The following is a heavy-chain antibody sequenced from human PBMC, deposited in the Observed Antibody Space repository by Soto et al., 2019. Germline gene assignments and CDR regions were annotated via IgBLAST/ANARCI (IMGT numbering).Heavy chain of an antibody. CDR3: ARARLWYDILTGPYYYYGMDV. Sequence: PSETLSLTCVVYAGPFSGYSWSWIRQPPGKGLEWIGEINHSGSTNYNPSLKSRVTISVDTSKNQFPLKLTSVTAADTAVYYCARARLWYDILTGPYYYYGMDVWGQATMVS. CDR1: AGPFSGYS. CDR2: INHSGST. V-gene: IGHV4-34*01. D-gene: IGHD3-9*01. J-gene: IGHJ6*01.